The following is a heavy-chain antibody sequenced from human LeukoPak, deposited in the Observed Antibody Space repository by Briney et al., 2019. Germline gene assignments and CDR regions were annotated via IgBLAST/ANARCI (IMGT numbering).Heavy chain of an antibody. CDR3: ARERNRVRGYYYYGMDV. V-gene: IGHV3-66*02. Sequence: GGSLRLSCAASGFSVSSNYMSWVRQAPGKGLEWVSVIYSGGSTYYADPVKGRFTISRDNSKNTLYLQMNSLRAEDTAVYYCARERNRVRGYYYYGMDVWGQGTTVTVSS. CDR1: GFSVSSNY. CDR2: IYSGGST. J-gene: IGHJ6*02. D-gene: IGHD3-10*01.